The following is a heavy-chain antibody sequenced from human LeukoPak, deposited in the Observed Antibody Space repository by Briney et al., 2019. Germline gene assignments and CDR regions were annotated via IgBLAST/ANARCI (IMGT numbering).Heavy chain of an antibody. CDR3: AKDRYGDYVRAFDV. CDR1: GFTFNNYA. CDR2: VGGSGAGT. D-gene: IGHD4-17*01. Sequence: PGGSLRLSCAASGFTFNNYAMSWVRQAPGKGLEWVSSVGGSGAGTYYADSAKGRFTISRDNSKNTLYLQMSGLRVEDTAVYYCAKDRYGDYVRAFDVWGQGTTVTVSS. J-gene: IGHJ3*01. V-gene: IGHV3-23*01.